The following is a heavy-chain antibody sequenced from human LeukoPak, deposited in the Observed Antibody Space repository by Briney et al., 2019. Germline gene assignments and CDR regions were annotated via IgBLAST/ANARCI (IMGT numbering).Heavy chain of an antibody. Sequence: GGSLRLSCAASGFTFSSYAMSWVRQAPGKGLEWVSAISGSGGSTYYADSVKGRFTISRDNSKHPLYLQMNSLRAEDTAVYYCATGRTIVVVPAAMPDYWGQGTLVTVSS. J-gene: IGHJ4*02. CDR1: GFTFSSYA. D-gene: IGHD2-2*01. CDR2: ISGSGGST. CDR3: ATGRTIVVVPAAMPDY. V-gene: IGHV3-23*01.